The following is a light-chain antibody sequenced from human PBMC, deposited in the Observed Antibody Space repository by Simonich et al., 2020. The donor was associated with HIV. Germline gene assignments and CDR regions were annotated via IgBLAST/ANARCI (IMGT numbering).Light chain of an antibody. V-gene: IGLV1-51*01. J-gene: IGLJ2*01. Sequence: QSVLTQPPSVSAAPGQKVTISCSGSSSNIGNNHVSWYQQLPETAPKLLIYDNNERPSGIPDRFSGSKSGTSASLAITGLQAEDEADYYCQSYDSSLSGVVFGGGTKLTVL. CDR3: QSYDSSLSGVV. CDR1: SSNIGNNH. CDR2: DNN.